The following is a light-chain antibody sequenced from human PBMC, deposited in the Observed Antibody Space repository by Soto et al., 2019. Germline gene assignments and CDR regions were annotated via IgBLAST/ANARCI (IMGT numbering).Light chain of an antibody. CDR3: QHYNSYSEA. J-gene: IGKJ1*01. Sequence: DIQMTQSPSTLSGSVGDRVTITCLASQTIISWLAWYQQKPGKAPKLLIYKASTLKSGFPSRFSGSGSGTELTLTISSLQPDDFATYYCQHYNSYSEAFGQGTRWIS. V-gene: IGKV1-5*03. CDR1: QTIISW. CDR2: KAS.